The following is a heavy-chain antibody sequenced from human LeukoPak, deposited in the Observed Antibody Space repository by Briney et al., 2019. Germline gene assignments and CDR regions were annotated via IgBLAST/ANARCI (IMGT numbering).Heavy chain of an antibody. CDR2: ISSSGSTI. V-gene: IGHV3-48*03. CDR3: ARDQGYYYDSSGYSDY. CDR1: GFTFSSYE. J-gene: IGHJ4*02. D-gene: IGHD3-22*01. Sequence: GGSLRLSCAASGFTFSSYEMNWVRQAPGKGLEWVSYISSSGSTIYYADSVKGRFTISRDNAKNSLYLQMNSLRAEDTAVYYCARDQGYYYDSSGYSDYWGQGTLVTVPS.